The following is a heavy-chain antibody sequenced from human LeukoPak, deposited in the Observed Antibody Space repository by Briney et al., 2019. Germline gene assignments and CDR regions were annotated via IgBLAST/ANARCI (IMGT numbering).Heavy chain of an antibody. CDR1: GGSISSYY. D-gene: IGHD6-13*01. V-gene: IGHV4-59*01. CDR2: IYYSGST. CDR3: ARDLRYSRFDI. J-gene: IGHJ3*02. Sequence: SETLSLTCTVSGGSISSYYWSWIRQPPGKGLEWIGYIYYSGSTNYNPSLKSRVTISVDTSKNQFSLKLCSVTAADTAVYYCARDLRYSRFDIWGQGTMVTVSS.